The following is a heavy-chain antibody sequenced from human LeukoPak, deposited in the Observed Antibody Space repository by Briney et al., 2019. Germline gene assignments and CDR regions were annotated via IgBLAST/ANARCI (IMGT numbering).Heavy chain of an antibody. CDR2: FYTSGST. V-gene: IGHV4-61*02. CDR1: GGSISSGSYY. Sequence: SQTLSLTCSVSGGSISSGSYYWRWIRQPAGKGLEWIGRFYTSGSTNYIPSLKSRVTISVDTSKNQFSLKLNSVTAADTAVYYCARGRDGYNFLNRGEYYYFDYWGQGTLVTVSS. D-gene: IGHD5-24*01. CDR3: ARGRDGYNFLNRGEYYYFDY. J-gene: IGHJ4*02.